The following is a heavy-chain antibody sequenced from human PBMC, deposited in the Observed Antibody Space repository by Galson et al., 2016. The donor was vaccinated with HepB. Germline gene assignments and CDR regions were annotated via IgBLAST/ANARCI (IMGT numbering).Heavy chain of an antibody. V-gene: IGHV3-49*04. CDR3: VRGHYSQF. CDR2: IKNKGDGGTT. J-gene: IGHJ4*01. CDR1: GFAFGDYI. D-gene: IGHD1-26*01. Sequence: SLRLSCAGSGFAFGDYIINWVRQAPGQGLEWVGFIKNKGDGGTTEYAASVTGRFTISRDDSKSIAYLQMNRLRTEDTAIYYCVRGHYSQFWGHGTPVTVSS.